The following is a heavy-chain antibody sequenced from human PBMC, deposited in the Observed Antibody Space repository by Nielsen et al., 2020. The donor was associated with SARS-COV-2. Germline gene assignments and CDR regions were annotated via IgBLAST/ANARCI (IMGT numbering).Heavy chain of an antibody. D-gene: IGHD1-20*01. CDR2: FDPEDGET. CDR1: GYTLTELS. J-gene: IGHJ4*02. V-gene: IGHV1-24*01. Sequence: ASVKVSCKVSGYTLTELSMHSVRQAPGKGLEWMGGFDPEDGETIYAQKFQGRVTMTEDTSTDTAYMELSSLRSEDTAVYYYATTDFVSSITGTTGFDYWGQGTLVTVSS. CDR3: ATTDFVSSITGTTGFDY.